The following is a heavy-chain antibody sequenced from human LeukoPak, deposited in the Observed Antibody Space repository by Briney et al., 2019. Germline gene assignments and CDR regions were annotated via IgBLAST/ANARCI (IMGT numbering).Heavy chain of an antibody. D-gene: IGHD1-26*01. CDR1: GGSISSGSYY. CDR3: ATPYSGGYHGLDI. CDR2: IYYSGST. J-gene: IGHJ3*02. Sequence: SETLSLTCTVSGGSISSGSYYWGWIRQPPGKGLEWIGSIYYSGSTYYNPSLKSRVTISVDTSKNQFSLKLSSVTAADTAVFYCATPYSGGYHGLDIWGQGTMVTVSS. V-gene: IGHV4-39*01.